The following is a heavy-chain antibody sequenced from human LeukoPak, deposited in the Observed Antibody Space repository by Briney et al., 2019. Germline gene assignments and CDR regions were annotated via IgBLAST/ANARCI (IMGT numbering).Heavy chain of an antibody. CDR1: GYSMSSGYF. J-gene: IGHJ4*02. D-gene: IGHD3-22*01. Sequence: SETLSLTCTVPGYSMSSGYFWGWIRQPPGKGLEWIGSIHHSGSTYYNPSLKSRVTISVDTSKNQFSLKLSSVTAADTAVYYCVGGYYYYFDYWGQGTLVTVSS. CDR3: VGGYYYYFDY. CDR2: IHHSGST. V-gene: IGHV4-38-2*02.